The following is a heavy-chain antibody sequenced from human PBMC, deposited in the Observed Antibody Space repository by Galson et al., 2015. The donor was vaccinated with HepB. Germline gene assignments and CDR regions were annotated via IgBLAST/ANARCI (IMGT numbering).Heavy chain of an antibody. Sequence: SLRLSCAASGFTFSSYWMSWVRQAPGKGLEWVANIKQDGSEKYYVDSVKGRFTISRDNAKNSLYLQMNSLRAEDTAVYYCARSGGYSYGWARFDYWGQGTLVTVSS. J-gene: IGHJ4*02. V-gene: IGHV3-7*03. CDR3: ARSGGYSYGWARFDY. D-gene: IGHD5-18*01. CDR2: IKQDGSEK. CDR1: GFTFSSYW.